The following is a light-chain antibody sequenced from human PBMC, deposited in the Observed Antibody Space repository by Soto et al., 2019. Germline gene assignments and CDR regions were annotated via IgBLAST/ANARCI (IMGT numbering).Light chain of an antibody. J-gene: IGKJ4*01. CDR1: QSVLSSSNNKNS. CDR2: WAS. CDR3: QQRSNWPSLT. V-gene: IGKV4-1*01. Sequence: DIAMTQSPDSLAVSLGERATINCKSSQSVLSSSNNKNSIAWYQQKPGQPPRLLIYWASTRESGVPDRFSGSGSGTDFTLTISSLEPEDFAVYYCQQRSNWPSLTFGGGTKVDIK.